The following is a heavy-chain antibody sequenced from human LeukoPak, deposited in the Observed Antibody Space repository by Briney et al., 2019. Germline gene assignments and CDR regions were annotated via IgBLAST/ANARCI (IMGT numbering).Heavy chain of an antibody. J-gene: IGHJ6*03. CDR2: IIPIFGTA. D-gene: IGHD1-14*01. CDR1: GGTFISYA. CDR3: ARGYGNYYYYYYMDV. V-gene: IGHV1-69*13. Sequence: SVKVSCKASGGTFISYAISWVRQAPGQGLEWMGGIIPIFGTANYAQKFQGRVTITADESTSAAYMELSSLRSEDTAVYYCARGYGNYYYYYYMDVWGKGTTVTVSS.